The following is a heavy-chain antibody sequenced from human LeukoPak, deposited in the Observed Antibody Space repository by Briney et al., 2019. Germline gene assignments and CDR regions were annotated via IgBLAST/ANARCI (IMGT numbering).Heavy chain of an antibody. Sequence: SETLSLTCTVSGGSISGYYWSWIRQPPGKGLEWIGYISYSGSTNYNPSLKSRVTIPLNTSKNQFSLKLSSVTAADTAVYYCARFRYTYGSHVFDYWGQGTLVTVSS. V-gene: IGHV4-59*01. CDR1: GGSISGYY. J-gene: IGHJ4*02. CDR2: ISYSGST. CDR3: ARFRYTYGSHVFDY. D-gene: IGHD5-18*01.